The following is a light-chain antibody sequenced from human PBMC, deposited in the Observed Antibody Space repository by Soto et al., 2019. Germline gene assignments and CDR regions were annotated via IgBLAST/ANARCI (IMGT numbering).Light chain of an antibody. CDR2: EVT. V-gene: IGLV2-8*01. Sequence: QSVLTQPPSASGSPGQPVTISCTGTSGDVGAYNYVSWYQQHAGKAPKLVIYEVTKRPSGVPDRFSGSKSANTASLTVSGLQAEDEADYYCSSFASSNTWVFGGGTKVTVL. J-gene: IGLJ3*02. CDR3: SSFASSNTWV. CDR1: SGDVGAYNY.